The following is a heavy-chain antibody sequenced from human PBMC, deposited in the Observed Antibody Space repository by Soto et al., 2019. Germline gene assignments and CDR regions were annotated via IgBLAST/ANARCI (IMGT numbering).Heavy chain of an antibody. CDR2: ISSSSSYI. J-gene: IGHJ6*02. CDR3: ARDRIAPLHTLWYYYGMDV. Sequence: GGSLRLSCAASGFTFSSYSMNWVRQAPGKGLEWVSSISSSSSYIYYADSVKGRFTISRDNAKNSLYLQMNSLRAEDTAVYYCARDRIAPLHTLWYYYGMDVWGQGTTVTVSS. D-gene: IGHD6-13*01. CDR1: GFTFSSYS. V-gene: IGHV3-21*01.